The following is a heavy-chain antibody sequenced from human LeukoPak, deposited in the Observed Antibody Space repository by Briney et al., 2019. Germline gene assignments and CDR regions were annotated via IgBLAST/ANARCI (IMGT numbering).Heavy chain of an antibody. Sequence: GSLRLSCVASEFTFSTYWMTWVRQAPGKGLEWVANINQDGSEKNYVDSVKGRFTVSRDNAKNSLFLQMNSLRAEDTAVYYCATYRVRHLNSLDYWGRGTLVSVSS. V-gene: IGHV3-7*03. CDR1: EFTFSTYW. CDR3: ATYRVRHLNSLDY. J-gene: IGHJ4*02. CDR2: INQDGSEK. D-gene: IGHD3-16*02.